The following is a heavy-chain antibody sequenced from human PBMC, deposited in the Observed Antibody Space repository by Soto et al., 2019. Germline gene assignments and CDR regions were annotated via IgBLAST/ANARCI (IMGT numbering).Heavy chain of an antibody. V-gene: IGHV3-30*18. Sequence: QVQLVESGGGVVQPGRSLRVSCAASGFTFNNYGMHWVRQAPGKGLEWVATISNDGSDKYYADSVKGRLTISRDNSKNTVYLQMNSLRAEDTAVYYCAKDQGIAASHGIDWGQGTMVTVSS. CDR3: AKDQGIAASHGID. D-gene: IGHD6-13*01. J-gene: IGHJ3*01. CDR2: ISNDGSDK. CDR1: GFTFNNYG.